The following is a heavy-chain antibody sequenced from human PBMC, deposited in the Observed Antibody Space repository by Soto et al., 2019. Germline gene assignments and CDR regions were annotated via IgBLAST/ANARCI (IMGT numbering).Heavy chain of an antibody. D-gene: IGHD3-16*02. CDR1: GDSVSGNSAA. V-gene: IGHV6-1*01. J-gene: IGHJ3*02. CDR2: TYYRSKWYH. CDR3: ARERGVLSEAFDI. Sequence: SQTLSLPCAISGDSVSGNSAAWNWIRQSPSRGLEWLGRTYYRSKWYHDYAPSVKSRITINPDTSKNHFSRQLNSMTPEDTAVYYCARERGVLSEAFDICGRGTMVTVSS.